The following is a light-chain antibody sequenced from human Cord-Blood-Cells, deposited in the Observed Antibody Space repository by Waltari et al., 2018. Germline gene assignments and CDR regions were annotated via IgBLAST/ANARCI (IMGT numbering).Light chain of an antibody. J-gene: IGLJ3*02. V-gene: IGLV2-11*01. CDR1: SSDAGGYNY. CDR3: CSYAGSYTRV. CDR2: DVS. Sequence: QSALTQPRSVSGSPGQSVTISCTGTSSDAGGYNYVSWYQQHPDKAPKLMSYDVSKRPSVVPDRFSGSKSGNTASLTISVLQAEDEADYYCCSYAGSYTRVFGGGTKLTVL.